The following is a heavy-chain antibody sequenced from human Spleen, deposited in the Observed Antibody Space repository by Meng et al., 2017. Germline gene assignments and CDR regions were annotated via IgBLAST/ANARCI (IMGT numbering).Heavy chain of an antibody. J-gene: IGHJ4*02. CDR3: ARDEDISAAGKLFGNY. CDR2: INPNTDAT. D-gene: IGHD6-25*01. V-gene: IGHV1-2*02. CDR1: GYTLTDYY. Sequence: ASVKVSCKASGYTLTDYYMHWVRQAPGQGLEWMGWINPNTDATNYAPEFHGRVTMTRDTSISTAYMELTSLTSDDTAMYYCARDEDISAAGKLFGNYWGQGTLVTVSS.